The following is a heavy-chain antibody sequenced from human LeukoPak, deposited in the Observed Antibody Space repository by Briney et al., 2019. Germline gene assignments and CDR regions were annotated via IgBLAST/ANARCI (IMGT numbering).Heavy chain of an antibody. D-gene: IGHD3-10*01. CDR3: ARGQGSY. Sequence: GGSLRLSCAASGFTVSTSYMSWIRQAPGKGLEWVSIIYSGGRTYYADSVKGRFTISRDNSKNTLYLQMNSLRAEDTAVYYCARGQGSYWGQGTLVTVSS. J-gene: IGHJ4*02. CDR2: IYSGGRT. V-gene: IGHV3-53*01. CDR1: GFTVSTSY.